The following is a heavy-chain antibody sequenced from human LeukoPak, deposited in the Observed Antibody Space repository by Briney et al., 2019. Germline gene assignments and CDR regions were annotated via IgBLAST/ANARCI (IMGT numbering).Heavy chain of an antibody. V-gene: IGHV4-39*07. D-gene: IGHD3-10*01. CDR1: GGSISSSSYY. CDR2: IYYSGST. Sequence: SETLSLTCTVSGGSISSSSYYWGWIRQPPGKGLEWIGSIYYSGSTYYNPSLKSRVTISVDTSKNQFSLKLSSVTAADTAVYYCARDLPAGGGYYYFDYWGQGTLVTVSS. CDR3: ARDLPAGGGYYYFDY. J-gene: IGHJ4*02.